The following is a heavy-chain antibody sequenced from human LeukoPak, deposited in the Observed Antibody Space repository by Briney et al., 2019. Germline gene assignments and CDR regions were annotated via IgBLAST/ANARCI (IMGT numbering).Heavy chain of an antibody. V-gene: IGHV4-34*01. CDR2: INHSGSS. D-gene: IGHD2-21*02. CDR1: GLSFSRYA. Sequence: PSETLSLTCAVSGLSFSRYALSWIRQAPGKGLEWIGEINHSGSSHYNPSLKSRVTISADTSKNQFSLKVNSVTAADTAVEYWARQTVTLQCHYWGQGNLVTASS. J-gene: IGHJ4*02. CDR3: ARQTVTLQCHY.